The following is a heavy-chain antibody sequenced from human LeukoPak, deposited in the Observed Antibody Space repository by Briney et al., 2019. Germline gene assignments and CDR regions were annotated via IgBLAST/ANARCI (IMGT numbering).Heavy chain of an antibody. D-gene: IGHD3-10*01. CDR3: ARALGHYYYYMDV. J-gene: IGHJ6*03. CDR2: INPSGGST. Sequence: GASVKVSCKASGYTFTSHYIHWVRQAPGQGLEWMGIINPSGGSTSYAQKFQGRVTMTRDMSTSTVYMELSSLRSEDTAVYYCARALGHYYYYMDVWGKGTTVTVSS. CDR1: GYTFTSHY. V-gene: IGHV1-46*01.